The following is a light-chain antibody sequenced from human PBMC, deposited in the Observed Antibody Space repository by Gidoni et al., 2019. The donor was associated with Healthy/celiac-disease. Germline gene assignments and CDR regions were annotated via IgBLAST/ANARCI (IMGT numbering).Light chain of an antibody. Sequence: EIVLTQSPATLSMSPGERATLSCRASQGVSSYLAWYQQTPGQAPRLLIYDASNRATGIPARFSGSGPGTDFTLTISSLEPEDFAVYYCQQRGTFGPGTKVDIK. J-gene: IGKJ3*01. CDR1: QGVSSY. CDR3: QQRGT. V-gene: IGKV3D-11*01. CDR2: DAS.